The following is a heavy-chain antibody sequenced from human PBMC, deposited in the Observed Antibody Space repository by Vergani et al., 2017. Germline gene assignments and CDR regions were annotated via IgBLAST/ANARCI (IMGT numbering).Heavy chain of an antibody. J-gene: IGHJ2*01. CDR2: INHSGST. CDR3: ARGPTYYDFWSGYYTVWYFDL. D-gene: IGHD3-3*01. Sequence: QVQLQESGPGLVKPSETLSLTCAVSGYSISSGYYWGWIRQPPGKGLEWIGEINHSGSTNYNPSLKSRVTISVDTSKNQFSLKLSSVTAADTAVYYCARGPTYYDFWSGYYTVWYFDLWGRGTLVTVSS. V-gene: IGHV4-38-2*01. CDR1: GYSISSGYY.